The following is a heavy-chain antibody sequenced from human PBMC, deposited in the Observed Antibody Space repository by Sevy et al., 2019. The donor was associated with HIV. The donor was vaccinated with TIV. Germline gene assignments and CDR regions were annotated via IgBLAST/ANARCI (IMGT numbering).Heavy chain of an antibody. D-gene: IGHD2-21*02. J-gene: IGHJ4*02. CDR1: GFPFSNYN. Sequence: GGSLRLSCAASGFPFSNYNMNWVRQTPGRGLEWVSYISRRSTTIYYADSVKGRFTISRDNDQSSLYLQMNALRDEDTAVYYCARETPIRAYNDFWGQGTLVTVSS. CDR2: ISRRSTTI. CDR3: ARETPIRAYNDF. V-gene: IGHV3-48*02.